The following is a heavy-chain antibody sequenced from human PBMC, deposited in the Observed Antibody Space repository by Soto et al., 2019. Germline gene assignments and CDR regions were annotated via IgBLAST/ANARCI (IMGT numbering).Heavy chain of an antibody. J-gene: IGHJ3*02. CDR3: AKDLLQGRGQWPHDAFDI. Sequence: PGGSLRLSCAASGFTFSSYGMHWVRQAPGKGLEWVAVISYDGSNKYYADSVKGRFTISRDNSKNTLYLQMNSLRAEDTAVYYCAKDLLQGRGQWPHDAFDIWGRGTMVTVSS. CDR2: ISYDGSNK. V-gene: IGHV3-30*18. D-gene: IGHD6-19*01. CDR1: GFTFSSYG.